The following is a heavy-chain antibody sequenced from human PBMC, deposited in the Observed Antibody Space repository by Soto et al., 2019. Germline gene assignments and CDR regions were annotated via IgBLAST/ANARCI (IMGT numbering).Heavy chain of an antibody. D-gene: IGHD3-22*01. J-gene: IGHJ4*02. CDR2: IIPIFGTA. CDR3: ARGWGYDSTDYYYAY. Sequence: QVQLVQSGAEVRKPGSSVRVSCKASGGSFNRHTSSWVRQAPGQGLEWMGGIIPIFGTANHAQKFQGRVTIITDESTSTVYMELSSLRSDDTATYYCARGWGYDSTDYYYAYWGQGTLVIVSS. V-gene: IGHV1-69*01. CDR1: GGSFNRHT.